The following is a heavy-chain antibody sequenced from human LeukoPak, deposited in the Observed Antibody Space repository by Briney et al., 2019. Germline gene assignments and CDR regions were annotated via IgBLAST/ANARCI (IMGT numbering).Heavy chain of an antibody. V-gene: IGHV1-69*05. CDR2: IIPIFGTA. CDR1: GGTFSSYA. CDR3: ARENVYYYGSGSQNWFDP. D-gene: IGHD3-10*01. J-gene: IGHJ5*02. Sequence: GASVKVSCKASGGTFSSYAISWVRQAPGQGLEWMGGIIPIFGTANYAQKFQGRVTITTDESTSTAYMELSSLRAEDTAVYYCARENVYYYGSGSQNWFDPWGQGTLVTVSS.